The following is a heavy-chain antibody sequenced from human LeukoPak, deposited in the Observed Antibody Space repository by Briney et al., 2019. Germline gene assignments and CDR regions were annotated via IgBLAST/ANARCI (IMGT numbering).Heavy chain of an antibody. CDR2: IRGNGET. V-gene: IGHV3-23*01. Sequence: GGSLRLSCVATGLSFSSFAMSWVSQGPARGLEWVSSIRGNGETFYGDSVKGRFTLYSDSSTNTVYFQLNNLRVEDTAIYYCARASWVSTTDAVRWGQGTLVTVSS. D-gene: IGHD1-14*01. CDR3: ARASWVSTTDAVR. CDR1: GLSFSSFA. J-gene: IGHJ4*02.